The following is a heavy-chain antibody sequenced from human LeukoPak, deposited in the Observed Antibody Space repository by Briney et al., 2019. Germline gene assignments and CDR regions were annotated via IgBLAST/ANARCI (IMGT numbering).Heavy chain of an antibody. Sequence: PGGSLTLSCAAFAFTFSDLCMTCVPHAPGRGVEWVANIKKDGRETYYVDSVRGRFTISRYNAKTSLYLQMNSRTAEDTAIYYCAREPYDRGGYGAFDLWGRGTTITVSS. CDR3: AREPYDRGGYGAFDL. CDR2: IKKDGRET. D-gene: IGHD3-22*01. V-gene: IGHV3-7*01. CDR1: AFTFSDLC. J-gene: IGHJ3*01.